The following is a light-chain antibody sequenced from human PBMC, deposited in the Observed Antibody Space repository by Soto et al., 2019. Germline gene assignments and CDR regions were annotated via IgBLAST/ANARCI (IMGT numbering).Light chain of an antibody. CDR1: QCISSY. CDR3: QRTYNAACT. J-gene: IGKJ1*01. Sequence: DIQWTQAPSSLSASVGGRVTITCRVSQCISSYLNWYRQKPGTVPKLLIYSASNLQSGVLSRFSGSGSGTAFSPTITSLQPYHVATYYGQRTYNAACTFGKGPKVDIK. CDR2: SAS. V-gene: IGKV1-27*01.